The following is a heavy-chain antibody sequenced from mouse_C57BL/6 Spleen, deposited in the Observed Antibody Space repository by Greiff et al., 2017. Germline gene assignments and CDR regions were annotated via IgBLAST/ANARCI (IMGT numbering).Heavy chain of an antibody. CDR2: INPGNGGT. D-gene: IGHD2-1*01. J-gene: IGHJ3*01. CDR3: SRDGNYAWFAD. Sequence: QVQLQQSGTELVKPGASVKLSCKASGYTFTSYWMNWVKQRPGHGLEWIGNINPGNGGTNYNEKFKGKATLTVDKSSSTAYMQLSSLTSEDSAVYCCSRDGNYAWFADWGQGTLVTVSA. V-gene: IGHV1-53*01. CDR1: GYTFTSYW.